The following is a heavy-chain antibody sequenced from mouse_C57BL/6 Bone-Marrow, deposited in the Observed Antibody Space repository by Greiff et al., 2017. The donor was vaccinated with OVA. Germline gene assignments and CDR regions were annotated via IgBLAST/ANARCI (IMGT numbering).Heavy chain of an antibody. CDR2: ISYDGSN. J-gene: IGHJ2*01. Sequence: VQLKESGPGLVKPSQSLSLTCSVTGYSITSGYYWNWIRQFPGNKLEWMGYISYDGSNNYNPSLKNRISITRDTSKNQFFLKLNSVTTEDTATYYCARVYYSLFDYWGQGTTLTVSS. V-gene: IGHV3-6*01. CDR3: ARVYYSLFDY. CDR1: GYSITSGYY. D-gene: IGHD1-1*01.